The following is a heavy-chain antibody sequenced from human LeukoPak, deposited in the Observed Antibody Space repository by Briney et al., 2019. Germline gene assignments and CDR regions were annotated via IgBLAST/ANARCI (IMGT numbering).Heavy chain of an antibody. Sequence: PGRSLRLSCAASGFTFSSYAMHWVRQAPGKGLEWVAVISYDGSNKHYADSVKGRFTISRDNSKNTLYLQMNSLRAEDTAVYYCARDYGGAARAASSWFDPWGQGTLVTVSS. CDR2: ISYDGSNK. CDR3: ARDYGGAARAASSWFDP. J-gene: IGHJ5*02. D-gene: IGHD4-23*01. V-gene: IGHV3-30-3*01. CDR1: GFTFSSYA.